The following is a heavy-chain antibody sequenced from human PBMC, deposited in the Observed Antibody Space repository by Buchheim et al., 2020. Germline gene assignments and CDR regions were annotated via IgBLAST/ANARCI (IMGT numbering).Heavy chain of an antibody. D-gene: IGHD6-25*01. CDR3: ARGIAATANPNWFDP. CDR2: ITSDGSGT. CDR1: GFSFSSYW. V-gene: IGHV3-74*01. J-gene: IGHJ5*02. Sequence: EVQLVESGGGLVQPGGSLRLSSAASGFSFSSYWMHWVRQAPGRGLVWVSRITSDGSGTGYADSVTGRFTISRDNAKNTLYLQMNSLSPEDTAVYFCARGIAATANPNWFDPWGQGTL.